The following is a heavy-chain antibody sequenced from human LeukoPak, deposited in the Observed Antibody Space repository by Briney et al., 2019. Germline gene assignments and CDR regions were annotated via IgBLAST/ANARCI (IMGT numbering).Heavy chain of an antibody. J-gene: IGHJ3*02. Sequence: GGSLRLSCAASGFTFSSYAMHWVRQSPGKGLEWVAVISYDGSNKYYADSVKGRFTISRDNSKNTLYLQMNSLRAEDTAVYYCARDHAIVVVPPAPSGAFDIWGQGTMVTVSS. D-gene: IGHD2-2*01. CDR3: ARDHAIVVVPPAPSGAFDI. CDR2: ISYDGSNK. V-gene: IGHV3-30-3*01. CDR1: GFTFSSYA.